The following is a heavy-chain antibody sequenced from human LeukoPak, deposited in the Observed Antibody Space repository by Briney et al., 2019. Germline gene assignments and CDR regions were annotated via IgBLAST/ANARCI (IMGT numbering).Heavy chain of an antibody. J-gene: IGHJ2*01. Sequence: TASETLSLTCAVSGYSISSGYYWGWIRQPPGKGLAWIGSIYHSGSTYYNPSLKSRVTISVDTSKNQFSLKLSSVTAADTAVYYCARDRGVWYFDLWGRGTLVIVSS. D-gene: IGHD3-10*01. CDR1: GYSISSGYY. V-gene: IGHV4-38-2*02. CDR3: ARDRGVWYFDL. CDR2: IYHSGST.